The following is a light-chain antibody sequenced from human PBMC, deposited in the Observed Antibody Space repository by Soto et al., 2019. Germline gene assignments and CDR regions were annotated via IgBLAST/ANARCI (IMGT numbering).Light chain of an antibody. CDR1: SSDVGGYNY. J-gene: IGLJ2*01. CDR2: DVT. Sequence: QSALTRPRSVSGSPGQSVTISCTGTSSDVGGYNYVSWYQQHPGKVPKLMIFDVTKRPSGVPDRFSGSKSGNTASLTISGLQAEDEADYHCCSYAGSYILIFGGGTKLTVL. CDR3: CSYAGSYILI. V-gene: IGLV2-11*01.